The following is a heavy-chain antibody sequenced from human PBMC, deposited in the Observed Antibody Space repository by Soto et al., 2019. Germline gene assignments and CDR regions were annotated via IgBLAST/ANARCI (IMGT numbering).Heavy chain of an antibody. CDR1: GFTFSSYS. Sequence: GGSLRLSCAASGFTFSSYSMNWVRQAPGKGLEWVSSISSSSSYIYYADSVKGRFTISRDNAKNSLYLQMNSLRAEDTAVYYCAREPEHYDSSGYYYFDYWGQGTLVTVSS. CDR3: AREPEHYDSSGYYYFDY. D-gene: IGHD3-22*01. V-gene: IGHV3-21*01. CDR2: ISSSSSYI. J-gene: IGHJ4*02.